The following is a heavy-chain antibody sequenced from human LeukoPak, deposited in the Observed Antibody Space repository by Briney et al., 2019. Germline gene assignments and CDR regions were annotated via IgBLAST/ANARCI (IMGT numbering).Heavy chain of an antibody. CDR3: VQEGPRGLAFDI. J-gene: IGHJ3*02. CDR1: GFIFNSYV. Sequence: GGSLRLSCVASGFIFNSYVMSWVRQAPGKGLEWVSSISGSGDNTYYADSVKGRFAISRDNSKNTLYLQMNSLRAEDTAVYYCVQEGPRGLAFDIWGQGTKVTVSS. CDR2: ISGSGDNT. V-gene: IGHV3-23*01.